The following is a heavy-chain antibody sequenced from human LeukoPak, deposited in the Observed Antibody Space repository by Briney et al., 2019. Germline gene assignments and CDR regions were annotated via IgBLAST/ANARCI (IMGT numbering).Heavy chain of an antibody. J-gene: IGHJ4*02. CDR3: ARPNRVMEVDKDLDY. CDR2: INGGNDNT. Sequence: EGSVKVSCKASGYTFTSYTMHWVRQAPGQRLEWMGYINGGNDNTNYSPKFQGRVTITRDTSASIGYMELSSLRSEDTAVYYCARPNRVMEVDKDLDYWGQGTLVTVSS. D-gene: IGHD5-12*01. CDR1: GYTFTSYT. V-gene: IGHV1-3*01.